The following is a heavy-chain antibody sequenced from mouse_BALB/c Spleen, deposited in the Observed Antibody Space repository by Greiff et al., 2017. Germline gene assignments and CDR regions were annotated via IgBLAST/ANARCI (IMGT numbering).Heavy chain of an antibody. V-gene: IGHV5-17*02. CDR3: ARSGDYPFAY. Sequence: DVKLVESGGGLVQPGGSRKLSCAASGFTFSSFGMHWVRQAPEKGLEWVAYICSGSSTIYYADTVKGRFTISRDNTKNTLFLQMTSLRSEDTAMYYCARSGDYPFAYWGQGTLVTVSA. CDR2: ICSGSSTI. D-gene: IGHD2-4*01. CDR1: GFTFSSFG. J-gene: IGHJ3*01.